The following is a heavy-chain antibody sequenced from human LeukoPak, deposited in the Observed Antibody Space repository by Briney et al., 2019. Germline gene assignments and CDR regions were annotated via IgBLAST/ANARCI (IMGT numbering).Heavy chain of an antibody. CDR3: ARDRDVPRYYMDV. D-gene: IGHD2-2*01. V-gene: IGHV3-74*01. CDR1: GFPFSGYW. CDR2: INGDGRST. J-gene: IGHJ6*03. Sequence: GGSLRLSCAASGFPFSGYWMHWVRQAPGKGPVWLSRINGDGRSTTYADSVKGRSTISRDNAKNTVYLHMNSLRAEDTAVYYCARDRDVPRYYMDVWGKGTTVTVSS.